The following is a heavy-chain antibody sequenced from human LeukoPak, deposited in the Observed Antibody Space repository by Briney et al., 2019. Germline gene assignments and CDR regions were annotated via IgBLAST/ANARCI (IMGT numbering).Heavy chain of an antibody. Sequence: GASVKVSCKASGYTFTSYYMHWVRQAPGQGLEWMGIINPSGGSTSYAQKFQGRVTVTRDTSTSTVYMELSSLRSEDTAVYYCARSSVAYYDILTGYYNRYGMDVWGQGTTVTVSS. J-gene: IGHJ6*02. V-gene: IGHV1-46*01. CDR3: ARSSVAYYDILTGYYNRYGMDV. D-gene: IGHD3-9*01. CDR1: GYTFTSYY. CDR2: INPSGGST.